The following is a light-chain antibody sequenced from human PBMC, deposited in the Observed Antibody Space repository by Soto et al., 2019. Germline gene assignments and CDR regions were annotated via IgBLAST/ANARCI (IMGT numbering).Light chain of an antibody. J-gene: IGLJ1*01. CDR2: EVS. CDR1: SSDVGAYNY. V-gene: IGLV2-8*01. CDR3: SLYAGTYNLYF. Sequence: QSVLTQPPSASGSPGQSVTISCTGTSSDVGAYNYVSWYQQHPGKAPKLMIYEVSKRPSGVPDRFSGSKSGNTASLTVSGLQAEDEADYYCSLYAGTYNLYFFGTGNKVTVL.